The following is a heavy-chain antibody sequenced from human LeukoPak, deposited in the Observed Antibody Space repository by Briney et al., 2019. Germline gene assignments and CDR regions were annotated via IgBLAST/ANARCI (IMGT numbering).Heavy chain of an antibody. CDR1: GHTFTGYF. V-gene: IGHV1-2*02. D-gene: IGHD2/OR15-2a*01. J-gene: IGHJ4*02. CDR2: INPNSGGT. CDR3: ARVSEYYYFDY. Sequence: GASVKVSCKASGHTFTGYFMHWVRQAPGQGPEWMGWINPNSGGTNYAQKFQGRVIMTRDTSISTAYMELSRLRSDDTAVYYCARVSEYYYFDYWGQGTLVTVSS.